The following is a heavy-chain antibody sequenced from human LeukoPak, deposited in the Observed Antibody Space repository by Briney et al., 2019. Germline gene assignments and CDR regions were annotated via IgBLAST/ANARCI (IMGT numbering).Heavy chain of an antibody. CDR1: GGSFSSYY. CDR3: ARGIIAARHVFGY. CDR2: IYYSGST. Sequence: PSETLSLTCAVYGGSFSSYYWGWVRQPPGKGLEWIGSIYYSGSTYYNPSLKSRVTISVDTSKNQFSLKLSSVTAADTAVYYCARGIIAARHVFGYWGQGTLVTVSS. D-gene: IGHD6-6*01. J-gene: IGHJ4*02. V-gene: IGHV4-34*01.